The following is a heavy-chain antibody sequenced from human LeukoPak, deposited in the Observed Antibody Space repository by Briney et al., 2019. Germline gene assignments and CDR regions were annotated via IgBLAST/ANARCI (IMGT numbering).Heavy chain of an antibody. D-gene: IGHD3-10*01. Sequence: GGSLRLSCAASEFTFSNAYMGWVRQAPGKGLEWVGRVKSKSHGGTTDYAAPVKGRFTVSRDDSKDTLYLQMNSLKTEDTAVYYCTTDMGVLALPLFGYWGQGTLVTVSS. CDR2: VKSKSHGGTT. CDR3: TTDMGVLALPLFGY. V-gene: IGHV3-15*01. J-gene: IGHJ4*02. CDR1: EFTFSNAY.